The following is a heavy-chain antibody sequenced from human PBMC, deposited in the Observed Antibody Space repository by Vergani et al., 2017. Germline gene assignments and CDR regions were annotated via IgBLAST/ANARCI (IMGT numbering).Heavy chain of an antibody. Sequence: QVQLQESGPGLVKPSETLSLTCTVSGGSISSYYWSWIRQPPGKGLEWIGYIYYSGSTNYNPSLKSRVTISVDTSKNQFSLKLSSVTAADTAVYYCARDHYDSPFDYWGQGTLVTVSS. CDR1: GGSISSYY. CDR3: ARDHYDSPFDY. V-gene: IGHV4-59*01. J-gene: IGHJ4*02. D-gene: IGHD5-12*01. CDR2: IYYSGST.